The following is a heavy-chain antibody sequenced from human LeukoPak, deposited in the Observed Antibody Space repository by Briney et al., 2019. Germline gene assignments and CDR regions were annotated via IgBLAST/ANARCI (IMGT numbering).Heavy chain of an antibody. CDR1: GGSISSGGYY. CDR3: ARDRRILRSAVAGTVGFDY. D-gene: IGHD6-19*01. V-gene: IGHV4-31*03. Sequence: SQTQSLTCTVSGGSISSGGYYWSWIRQHPGKGLEWIGYIYYSGSTYYNPSLKSRVTISVDTSKNQFSLKLSSVTAADTAVYYCARDRRILRSAVAGTVGFDYWGQGTLVTVSS. CDR2: IYYSGST. J-gene: IGHJ4*02.